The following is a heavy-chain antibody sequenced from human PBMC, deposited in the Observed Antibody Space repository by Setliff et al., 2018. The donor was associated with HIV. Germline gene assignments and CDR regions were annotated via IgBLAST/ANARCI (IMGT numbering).Heavy chain of an antibody. CDR1: GFTFSSYA. Sequence: GGSLRLSCAASGFTFSSYAMHWVRQAPGKGLEWVAVISYDGSSGYMYYADSVKGRFTISRDNTKNSLYLQMNSLRAEDTAVYYCARGDSFVYSYVYPDYWGQGTLVTVSS. CDR2: ISYDGSSGYM. CDR3: ARGDSFVYSYVYPDY. V-gene: IGHV3-30*04. D-gene: IGHD3-22*01. J-gene: IGHJ4*02.